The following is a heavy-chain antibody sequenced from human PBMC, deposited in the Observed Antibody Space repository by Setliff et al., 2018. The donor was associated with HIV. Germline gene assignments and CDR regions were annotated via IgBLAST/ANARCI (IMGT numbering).Heavy chain of an antibody. CDR1: GASITSHY. CDR2: IYSTGST. CDR3: AGSSAWYRGTDF. Sequence: SETLSLTCTVSGASITSHYWSWIRQSPGKALEWIGYIYSTGSTNYNPSLQSRVTISMVASRNQFSLRLNSVTAADTAVYYCAGSSAWYRGTDFWGRGTLVTVSS. V-gene: IGHV4-59*11. J-gene: IGHJ1*01. D-gene: IGHD6-19*01.